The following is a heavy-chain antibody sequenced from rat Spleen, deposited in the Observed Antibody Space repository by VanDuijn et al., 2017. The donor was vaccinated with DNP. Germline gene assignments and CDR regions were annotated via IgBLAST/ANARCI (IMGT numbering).Heavy chain of an antibody. CDR3: ARGPNYGSHADYFDY. Sequence: EVKIVESGGGLVQPGRSLKLSCVASGFNMNDYWMAWARQAPGKGLEGIGEINKDSSTITYTQSLKDRFTMSRDNAKKPLYLQMSKLGSEDTAIYYCARGPNYGSHADYFDYWGQGVMVTVSS. J-gene: IGHJ2*01. D-gene: IGHD1-11*01. V-gene: IGHV4-2*01. CDR1: GFNMNDYW. CDR2: INKDSSTI.